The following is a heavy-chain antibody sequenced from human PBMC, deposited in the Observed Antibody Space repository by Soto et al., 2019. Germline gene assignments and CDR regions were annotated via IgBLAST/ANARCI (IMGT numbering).Heavy chain of an antibody. V-gene: IGHV3-15*01. J-gene: IGHJ4*02. D-gene: IGHD3-22*01. CDR3: TTSDTYYYDSSGYYYDY. CDR2: IKSKTDGGTT. CDR1: GFTFSNAW. Sequence: GALRLSCAASGFTFSNAWMSRVRQAPGKGLEWVGRIKSKTDGGTTDYAAPVKGRFTISRDDSKNTLYLQMNSLKTEDTAVYYCTTSDTYYYDSSGYYYDYWGQGTLVTVSS.